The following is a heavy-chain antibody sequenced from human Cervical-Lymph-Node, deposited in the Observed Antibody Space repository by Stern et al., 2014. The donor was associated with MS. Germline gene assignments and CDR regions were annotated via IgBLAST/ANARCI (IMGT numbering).Heavy chain of an antibody. CDR2: PNPNRDDT. CDR3: AREATRIVVGIDY. V-gene: IGHV1-2*06. CDR1: GYTFTAFF. Sequence: QVQLVQSGTKMQPPWPSVTVSCQASGYTFTAFFIHWGRLVPAQGLAWMGRPNPNRDDTPYAQNFQDRDTLTQDTSIGTPLPHLSRLTSADTAVYYCAREATRIVVGIDYWGQGTQVTVSS. D-gene: IGHD3-22*01. J-gene: IGHJ4*02.